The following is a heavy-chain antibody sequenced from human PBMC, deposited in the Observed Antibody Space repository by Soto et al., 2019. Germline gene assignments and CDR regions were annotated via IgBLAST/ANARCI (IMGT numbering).Heavy chain of an antibody. V-gene: IGHV3-15*07. Sequence: GXSLRLSCAGSGFAFSNSWTNWVRQAPVKGLEWVGRIKSKALGGTTDFAAPVRGRFAITRDDSRNMAYMQMNSLNTEDTAVYYCTTDSYSTMIEVRFDYWGHGTLVTVSS. CDR2: IKSKALGGTT. D-gene: IGHD3-22*01. J-gene: IGHJ4*01. CDR3: TTDSYSTMIEVRFDY. CDR1: GFAFSNSW.